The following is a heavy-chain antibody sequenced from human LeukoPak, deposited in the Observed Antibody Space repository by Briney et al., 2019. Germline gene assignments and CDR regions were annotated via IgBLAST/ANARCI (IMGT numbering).Heavy chain of an antibody. CDR2: IYYSGST. CDR1: GGSISSYY. J-gene: IGHJ6*03. D-gene: IGHD3-22*01. Sequence: SETLSLTCTVSGGSISSYYWGWIRQPPGKGLKWTGSIYYSGSTYYNPSLKSRVTISVDTSKNQFSLKLSSVTAADTAVYYCARLNYYDSSGYYYVGPYYYYYMDVWGKGTTVTVSS. CDR3: ARLNYYDSSGYYYVGPYYYYYMDV. V-gene: IGHV4-39*01.